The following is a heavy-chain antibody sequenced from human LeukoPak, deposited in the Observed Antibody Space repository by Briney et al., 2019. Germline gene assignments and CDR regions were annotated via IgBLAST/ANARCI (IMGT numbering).Heavy chain of an antibody. CDR1: GFTFSSYA. CDR2: ISPGGGPT. D-gene: IGHD5-12*01. J-gene: IGHJ4*02. Sequence: HAGGSLRLSCAASGFTFSSYAMSWVRQAPGKGLEWVSGISPGGGPTYYADSVKGRFTISRDDSKNTLYLQMNNLRAEDTAVYYCAKDGAWLRFDDWGQGILVTVSS. V-gene: IGHV3-23*01. CDR3: AKDGAWLRFDD.